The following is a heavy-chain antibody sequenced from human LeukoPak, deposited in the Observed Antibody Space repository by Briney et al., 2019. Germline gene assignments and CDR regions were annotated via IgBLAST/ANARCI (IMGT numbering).Heavy chain of an antibody. J-gene: IGHJ5*02. D-gene: IGHD2-15*01. CDR1: GGSVSSGSNK. CDR3: ATEAECSGGSCYSYGWFDP. CDR2: ISYSGSA. V-gene: IGHV4-61*01. Sequence: PSETLSLTCTVSGGSVSSGSNKWSWIRRPPGKGLEWIGDISYSGSASYNPSLRSRVTISVDTSTNQFSLTLGSVTAADTAVYYCATEAECSGGSCYSYGWFDPWGQGTQVIVSS.